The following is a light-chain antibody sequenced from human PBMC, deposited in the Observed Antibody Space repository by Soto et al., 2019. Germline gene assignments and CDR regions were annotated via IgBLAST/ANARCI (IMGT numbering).Light chain of an antibody. CDR1: QGISSY. CDR3: QQLSRYPST. V-gene: IGKV1-8*01. CDR2: AAS. J-gene: IGKJ4*01. Sequence: AIRMTQSPSSLSASTGDRVTITCRASQGISSYLAWYQQKPGKAPKLLIYAASTLQSGVPSRFSGSGSGTDFTLTISCLQSEDFATYYCQQLSRYPSTFGGGTKVEIK.